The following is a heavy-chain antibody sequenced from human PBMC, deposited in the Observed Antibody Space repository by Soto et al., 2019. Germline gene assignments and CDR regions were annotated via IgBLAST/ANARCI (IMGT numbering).Heavy chain of an antibody. V-gene: IGHV1-69*08. D-gene: IGHD2-15*01. CDR1: GGTFSSYT. CDR2: IIPILGIA. J-gene: IGHJ6*02. Sequence: QVQLVQSGAAVKKPGSSVKVSCKASGGTFSSYTISWVRQAPGQGLEWMGRIIPILGIANYAQKFQGRVTITADKSTSKAYMELSSLRSEDTAVYYCARDIVVVVAATPVMDVWGQGTTVTVSS. CDR3: ARDIVVVVAATPVMDV.